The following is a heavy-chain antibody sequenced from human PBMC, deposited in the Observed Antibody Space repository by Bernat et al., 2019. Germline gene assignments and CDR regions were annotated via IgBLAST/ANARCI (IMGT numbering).Heavy chain of an antibody. CDR3: ARDEWEVLDY. V-gene: IGHV3-33*01. CDR1: GFTFSIYG. J-gene: IGHJ4*02. Sequence: QVQLVESGGGVVQPGRALRLSCAASGFTFSIYGMHWVRQAPGKGLEWVAIIWYDGNKKYYADSVKGRFIISRDNSKNTLFLQMNGLRAEDTAVYYCARDEWEVLDYWGQGTLVTVSS. CDR2: IWYDGNKK. D-gene: IGHD1-26*01.